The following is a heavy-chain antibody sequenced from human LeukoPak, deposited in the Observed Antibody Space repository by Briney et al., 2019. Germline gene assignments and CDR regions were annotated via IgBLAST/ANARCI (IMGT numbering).Heavy chain of an antibody. CDR3: ARVDQWLVPGAFDI. CDR1: GGTFSSYA. CDR2: IIPIFGTA. Sequence: VASVKVSCKASGGTFSSYAISWVRQAPGQGLEWMGRIIPIFGTANYAQKFQGRVTITTDESTSTAYMELSSLRSEDTAVYYCARVDQWLVPGAFDIWGQGTMVTVSS. D-gene: IGHD6-19*01. J-gene: IGHJ3*02. V-gene: IGHV1-69*05.